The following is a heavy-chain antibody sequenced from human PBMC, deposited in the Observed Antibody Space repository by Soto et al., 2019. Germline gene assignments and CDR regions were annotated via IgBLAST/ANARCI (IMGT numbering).Heavy chain of an antibody. J-gene: IGHJ2*01. CDR1: SGSISSSNW. CDR3: ARVAVAGTRYFDL. CDR2: IYHSGST. Sequence: QVQLQESGPGLVKPSGTLPLTCAVSSGSISSSNWWSWVRQPPGKGLEWIGEIYHSGSTNYNPSLKSRVTMSVHKANNEFSLMLSSVTAADTAVYYCARVAVAGTRYFDLWGRGTLVTVSS. D-gene: IGHD6-19*01. V-gene: IGHV4-4*02.